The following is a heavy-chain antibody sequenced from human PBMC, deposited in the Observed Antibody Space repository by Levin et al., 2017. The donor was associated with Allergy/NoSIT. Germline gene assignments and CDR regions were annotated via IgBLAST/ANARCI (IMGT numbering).Heavy chain of an antibody. D-gene: IGHD5-18*01. CDR2: IYLSGST. CDR3: ARVAGYSYGYYFDY. V-gene: IGHV4-30-2*01. CDR1: GGSISSGGYS. Sequence: PSETLSLTCAVSGGSISSGGYSWSWIRQPPGKGLEWIGNIYLSGSTYYNPSLKSRVTISVDRSKNQFALNLSSVTAADTAVYYCARVAGYSYGYYFDYWGQGTLVTVSS. J-gene: IGHJ4*02.